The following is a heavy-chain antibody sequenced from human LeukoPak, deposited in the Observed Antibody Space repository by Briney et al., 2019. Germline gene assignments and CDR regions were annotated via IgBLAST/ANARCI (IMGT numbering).Heavy chain of an antibody. CDR1: GGTFSSYA. J-gene: IGHJ3*02. CDR2: IIPIFGTA. Sequence: GSSVKVSCKASGGTFSSYAISWVRQAPGQGLEWMGGIIPIFGTANYAQKFQGRVTITADESTSTAYMELSSLRSEDTAVYYCATSPPAFDAFDIWGQGTMVTVSS. V-gene: IGHV1-69*01. CDR3: ATSPPAFDAFDI.